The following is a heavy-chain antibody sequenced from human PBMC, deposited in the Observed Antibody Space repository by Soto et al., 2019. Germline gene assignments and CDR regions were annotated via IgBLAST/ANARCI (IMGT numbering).Heavy chain of an antibody. Sequence: PGGSLRLSCAASGFTFSSYAMSWVRQAPGKGLEWVSVISGSGISTYYADSVKGRFTFSRDNSKNTLYLQMNSLRAEDTAVYYCAKDLGYSTGWEPFDYWGQGTLVTVSS. V-gene: IGHV3-23*01. D-gene: IGHD6-19*01. CDR3: AKDLGYSTGWEPFDY. CDR2: ISGSGIST. CDR1: GFTFSSYA. J-gene: IGHJ4*02.